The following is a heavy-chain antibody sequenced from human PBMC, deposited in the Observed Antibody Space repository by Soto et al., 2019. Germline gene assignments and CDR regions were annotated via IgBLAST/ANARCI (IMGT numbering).Heavy chain of an antibody. J-gene: IGHJ6*02. CDR2: ISSSTSTI. CDR3: VRGSAATSMFTSHYAMDV. V-gene: IGHV3-48*02. D-gene: IGHD3-10*02. CDR1: GFTFSSSS. Sequence: GGSLRLSCAASGFTFSSSSMNWVRQAPGKGLEWVSYISSSTSTIYYADSVKGRFTISRDNARNSLFLQMNSLRDEDTAVYYCVRGSAATSMFTSHYAMDVWGQGTTVTVSS.